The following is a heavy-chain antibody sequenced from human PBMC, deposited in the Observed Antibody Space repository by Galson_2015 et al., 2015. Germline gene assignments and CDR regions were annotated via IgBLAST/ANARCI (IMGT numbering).Heavy chain of an antibody. J-gene: IGHJ4*02. CDR3: AKVSCSSTSCFFDD. D-gene: IGHD2-2*01. V-gene: IGHV3-23*01. Sequence: LRISCAASGFTFSSYAMSWVRQAPGKGLEWVSAISGSGGSTYYADSVKGRFTISRDNSKNTLYLQMDSLRAEDTAVYYCAKVSCSSTSCFFDDWGQGTLVTVSS. CDR1: GFTFSSYA. CDR2: ISGSGGST.